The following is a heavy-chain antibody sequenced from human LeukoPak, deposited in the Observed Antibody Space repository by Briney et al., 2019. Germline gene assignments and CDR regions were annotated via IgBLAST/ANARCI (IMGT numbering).Heavy chain of an antibody. Sequence: PGGCLRLSCAASGFTVSSNYMSWVRQAPGKGLEWVSVISSGGSTYYADSVKGRFTISRDNSKNTLYLQMNSLRAEDTAVYYCARETYYYDSSGYGSAFDIWGQGTMVTVAS. J-gene: IGHJ3*02. CDR1: GFTVSSNY. CDR2: ISSGGST. V-gene: IGHV3-53*01. D-gene: IGHD3-22*01. CDR3: ARETYYYDSSGYGSAFDI.